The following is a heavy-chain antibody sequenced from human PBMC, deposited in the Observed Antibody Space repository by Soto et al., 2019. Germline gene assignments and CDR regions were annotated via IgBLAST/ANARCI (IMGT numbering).Heavy chain of an antibody. J-gene: IGHJ5*02. CDR2: IYYSGST. V-gene: IGHV4-31*03. CDR1: GGSISSGGYY. Sequence: SETLSLTCTVSGGSISSGGYYWSWIRQHPGKGLEWIGYIYYSGSTYYNPSLKSRVTISVDTSKSQFSLKLSSVTAADTAVYYCARDKQSSSWYVGGTNWFDPWGQGTLVTVSS. D-gene: IGHD6-13*01. CDR3: ARDKQSSSWYVGGTNWFDP.